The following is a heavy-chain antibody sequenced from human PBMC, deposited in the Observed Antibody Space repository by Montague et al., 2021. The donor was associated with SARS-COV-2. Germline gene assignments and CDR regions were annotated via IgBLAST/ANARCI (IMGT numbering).Heavy chain of an antibody. J-gene: IGHJ5*02. CDR2: ISYDGSNK. V-gene: IGHV3-30-3*01. D-gene: IGHD1-26*01. CDR1: GFTFSTYA. Sequence: SLRLSCAASGFTFSTYAMHWVRQAPAKGLDWVAFISYDGSNKSYAVSVNGRFTISRDNSKNTLYLQMNSLRAEDTAVYSCSRAGRGSYSSWFDPWGQGTLVTVSS. CDR3: SRAGRGSYSSWFDP.